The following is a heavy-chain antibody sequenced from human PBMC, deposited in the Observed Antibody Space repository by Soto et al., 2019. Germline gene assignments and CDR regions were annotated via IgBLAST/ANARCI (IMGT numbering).Heavy chain of an antibody. J-gene: IGHJ4*02. CDR1: GFTFSSYG. Sequence: QVQLVESGGGVVQPGRSLRLSCAASGFTFSSYGMHWVRQAPGKGLEWVAVISYDGSNKYYADSVKGRFTISRDNSKNTLYLQMNSLRAEDTAVYYCAKDLGKTYYYDSSGSGGLDYWGQGTLVTVSS. D-gene: IGHD3-22*01. CDR3: AKDLGKTYYYDSSGSGGLDY. V-gene: IGHV3-30*18. CDR2: ISYDGSNK.